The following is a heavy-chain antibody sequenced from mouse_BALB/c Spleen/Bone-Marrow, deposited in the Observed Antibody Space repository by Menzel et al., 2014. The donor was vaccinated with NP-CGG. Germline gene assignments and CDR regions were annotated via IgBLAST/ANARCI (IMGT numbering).Heavy chain of an antibody. J-gene: IGHJ4*01. Sequence: EVQLQQSGAELVRSGASVKLSCTGSGFNIKDSYIHWVKQRPGQGLEWIGWIDPENGDTEYAPKFRGKATMTADTSSNTAYLQLSSLTSEDTAVYHCTPYGNYGWEYWGQGTSVTVSS. CDR1: GFNIKDSY. CDR3: TPYGNYGWEY. CDR2: IDPENGDT. D-gene: IGHD2-10*02. V-gene: IGHV14-4*02.